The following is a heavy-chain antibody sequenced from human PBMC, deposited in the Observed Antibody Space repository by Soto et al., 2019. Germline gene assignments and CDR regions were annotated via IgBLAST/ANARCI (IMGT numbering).Heavy chain of an antibody. CDR3: ARDQVNYGMDV. CDR1: GYTFTSYD. V-gene: IGHV1-8*01. CDR2: MNPNSANT. Sequence: QVQLVQSGAEVKKPGASVKVSCKASGYTFTSYDINWVRQATGQGLEWMGWMNPNSANTDYAQKFQGSVTITRNTPRGTAYMELSSVRSEDPAVYDWARDQVNYGMDVWGQGTTVTVSS. J-gene: IGHJ6*02.